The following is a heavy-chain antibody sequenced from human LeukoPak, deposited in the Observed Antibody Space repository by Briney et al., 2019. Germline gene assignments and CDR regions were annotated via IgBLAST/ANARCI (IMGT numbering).Heavy chain of an antibody. D-gene: IGHD3-16*01. CDR2: ISAYNGNT. V-gene: IGHV1-18*04. CDR3: ARGGNRAYDAFDI. CDR1: GYTFTGYY. J-gene: IGHJ3*02. Sequence: ASVKVSCKASGYTFTGYYMHWVRQAPGQGLEWMGWISAYNGNTNYAQKLQGRVTMTTDTSTSTAYMELRSLRSDDTAVYYCARGGNRAYDAFDIWGQGTMVTVSS.